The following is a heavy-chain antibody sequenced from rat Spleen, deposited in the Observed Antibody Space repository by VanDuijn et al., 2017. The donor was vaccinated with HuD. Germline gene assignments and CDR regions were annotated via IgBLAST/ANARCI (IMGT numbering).Heavy chain of an antibody. J-gene: IGHJ2*01. V-gene: IGHV5-29*01. CDR2: ISYDGSST. D-gene: IGHD1-2*01. CDR3: ASSYSSYIFDY. Sequence: EVQLVESDGGLVQPRRSLKLSCAASGFTFSDYYMAWVRQAPTKGLEWVATISYDGSSTYYRDSVKGRFTISRDNAKNTQYLQMDSLRSEDTATYYCASSYSSYIFDYWGQGVMVTVSS. CDR1: GFTFSDYY.